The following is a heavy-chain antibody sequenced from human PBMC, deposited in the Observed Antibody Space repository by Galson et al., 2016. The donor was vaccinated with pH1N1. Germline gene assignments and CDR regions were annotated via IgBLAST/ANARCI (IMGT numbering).Heavy chain of an antibody. CDR3: ARQEWFGELGGWFDP. V-gene: IGHV4-61*09. Sequence: TLSLTCTVSGGSISSGSYYWSWIRQPAGKGLEWIGYIYTSGSTNYNPSLKSRVTISVDTSKNQFSLKLSSVTAADTAVYYCARQEWFGELGGWFDPWGQGTLVTVSS. CDR2: IYTSGST. CDR1: GGSISSGSYY. J-gene: IGHJ5*02. D-gene: IGHD3-10*01.